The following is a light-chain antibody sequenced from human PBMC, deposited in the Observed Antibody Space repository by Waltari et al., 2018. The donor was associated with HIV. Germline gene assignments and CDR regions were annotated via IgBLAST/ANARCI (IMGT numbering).Light chain of an antibody. V-gene: IGLV2-23*02. Sequence: QSALTQPASVSGSPGQSITIPCTGTSSDVGSYNLVSWYQQHPGKAPKLMIYEVSKRPSGVSNRFSGSKSGNTASLTISGLQAEDEAYYYCCSYAGSSTLVFGGGTKLTVL. CDR2: EVS. J-gene: IGLJ2*01. CDR3: CSYAGSSTLV. CDR1: SSDVGSYNL.